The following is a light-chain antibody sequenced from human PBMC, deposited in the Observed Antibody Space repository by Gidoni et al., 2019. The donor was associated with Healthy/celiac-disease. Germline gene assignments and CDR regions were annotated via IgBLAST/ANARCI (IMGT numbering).Light chain of an antibody. Sequence: DIQMTQSPSSLSASVGDRVTITCRASQSISSYLNWFQQKPGKAPKLLIYAASSLQSGVPSRFSGSGSGTDFTLTISNLQPEDFATYYCQQSYNTPFTFGPGTKVDLK. CDR3: QQSYNTPFT. J-gene: IGKJ3*01. CDR1: QSISSY. CDR2: AAS. V-gene: IGKV1-39*01.